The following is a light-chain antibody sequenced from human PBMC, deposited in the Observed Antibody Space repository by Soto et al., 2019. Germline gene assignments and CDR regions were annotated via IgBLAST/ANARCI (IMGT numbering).Light chain of an antibody. CDR3: QQRPNWPLT. J-gene: IGKJ4*01. CDR1: QSISSH. Sequence: EIVLTQSPATLSLSPGERATLSCRASQSISSHLVWYQQKLGQAPRLLIYDASNRATGIPARFSGSGSGTDFPLTISSLEPEDFAVYYCQQRPNWPLTFGGGTRVEIK. CDR2: DAS. V-gene: IGKV3-11*01.